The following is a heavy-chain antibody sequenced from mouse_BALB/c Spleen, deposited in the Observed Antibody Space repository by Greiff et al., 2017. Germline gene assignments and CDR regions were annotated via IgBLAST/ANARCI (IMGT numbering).Heavy chain of an antibody. Sequence: EVKLVESGGGLVKPGGSLKLSCAASGFTFSDYYMYWVRQTPEKRLEWVATISDGGSYTYYPDSVKGRFTISRDNAKNNLYLQMSSLKSEDTAMYYCARDYGRWYFDVWGAGTTVTVSS. V-gene: IGHV5-4*02. CDR3: ARDYGRWYFDV. D-gene: IGHD1-1*01. J-gene: IGHJ1*01. CDR2: ISDGGSYT. CDR1: GFTFSDYY.